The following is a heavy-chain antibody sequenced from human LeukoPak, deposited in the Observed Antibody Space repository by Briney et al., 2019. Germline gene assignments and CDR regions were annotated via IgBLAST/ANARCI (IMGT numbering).Heavy chain of an antibody. Sequence: ASVKVSCKASGYTFTSYYMHWVRQAPGQGLEWMGIINPSGGSTSYAQKFQGRVTMTRDTSTSTVYMELSSLRSEDTAVYYCARAPLTMVRGVVGIFDYWGQGTLVTVSS. CDR3: ARAPLTMVRGVVGIFDY. CDR2: INPSGGST. D-gene: IGHD3-10*01. CDR1: GYTFTSYY. J-gene: IGHJ4*02. V-gene: IGHV1-46*01.